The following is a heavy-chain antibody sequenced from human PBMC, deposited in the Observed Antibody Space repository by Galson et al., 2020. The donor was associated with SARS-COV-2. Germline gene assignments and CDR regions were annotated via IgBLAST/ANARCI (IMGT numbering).Heavy chain of an antibody. CDR3: ASTTHYDFWSGYYFPGTMYGDIERDNWFDP. CDR2: ISYDGSNK. CDR1: GFTFSSYA. J-gene: IGHJ5*02. Sequence: GGSLRLSCAASGFTFSSYAMHWVRQAPGKGLEWVAVISYDGSNKYYADSVKGRFTISRDNSKNTLYLQMNSLRAEDTAVYYCASTTHYDFWSGYYFPGTMYGDIERDNWFDPWGQGTLVTVSS. D-gene: IGHD3-3*01. V-gene: IGHV3-30*04.